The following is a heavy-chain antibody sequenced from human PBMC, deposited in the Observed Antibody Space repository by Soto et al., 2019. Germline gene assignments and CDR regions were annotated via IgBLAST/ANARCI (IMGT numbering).Heavy chain of an antibody. J-gene: IGHJ4*02. D-gene: IGHD5-12*01. Sequence: QVQLQESGPGLVKPSQTLSLTCTVSGGSISSGGYYWSWIRQHPGKGLEWIGYIYYSGSTYYNPSLKRRVTISVDTSKNQFSLKLSSVTAADTAVYYCARDSDGRDGYNGQIDYWGQGTLVTVSS. CDR3: ARDSDGRDGYNGQIDY. V-gene: IGHV4-31*03. CDR1: GGSISSGGYY. CDR2: IYYSGST.